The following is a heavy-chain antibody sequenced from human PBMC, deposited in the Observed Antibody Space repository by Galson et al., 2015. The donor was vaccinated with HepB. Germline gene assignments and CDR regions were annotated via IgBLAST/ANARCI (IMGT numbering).Heavy chain of an antibody. V-gene: IGHV3-30*03. CDR1: GFTFGSYA. CDR3: ASHARWGDSGYEYFQL. CDR2: ISYDGSTK. Sequence: SLRLSCAASGFTFGSYAMHWVRQTPGKGLEWVALISYDGSTKYYTESVKGRFAISRDNSRNTLYLQMNSLRAEDTAVYYCASHARWGDSGYEYFQLWGQGTLVTVSS. D-gene: IGHD5-12*01. J-gene: IGHJ1*01.